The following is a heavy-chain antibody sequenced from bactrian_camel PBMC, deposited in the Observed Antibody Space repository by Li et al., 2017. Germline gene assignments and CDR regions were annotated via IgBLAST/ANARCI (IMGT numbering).Heavy chain of an antibody. J-gene: IGHJ4*01. CDR2: ISSTGFTT. D-gene: IGHD3*01. CDR1: ESANRNFC. Sequence: HVQLVESGGGSVQAGGSLRLSCEASESANRNFCMAWLRQAPGKEREGVGGISSTGFTTAYADSVKGRFTITKDNAKNTLYLQMNSLNSEDTAVYFCAAGRRYGLGWNTKTCDDFDYWGQGTQVTVS. V-gene: IGHV3S1*01. CDR3: AAGRRYGLGWNTKTCDDFDY.